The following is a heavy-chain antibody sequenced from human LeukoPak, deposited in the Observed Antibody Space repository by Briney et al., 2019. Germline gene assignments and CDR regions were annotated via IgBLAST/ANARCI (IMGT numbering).Heavy chain of an antibody. D-gene: IGHD2-15*01. CDR1: GFTFSSYA. CDR2: ISSSSSYI. J-gene: IGHJ4*02. V-gene: IGHV3-21*01. Sequence: GGSLRLSCAASGFTFSSYAMSWVRQAPGKGLEWVSAISSSSSYIYYADSVKGRFTISRDNAKNSLYLQMNSLRAEDTAVYYCARDPAVDYWGQGTLVTVSS. CDR3: ARDPAVDY.